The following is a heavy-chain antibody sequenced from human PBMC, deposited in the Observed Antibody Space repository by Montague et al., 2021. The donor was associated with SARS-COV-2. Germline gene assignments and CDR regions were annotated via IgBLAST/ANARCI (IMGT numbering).Heavy chain of an antibody. D-gene: IGHD6-19*01. Sequence: SQRLSCAASGFTFDDYGMSWVRQAPGKGLEWVSGINWNGGSTGYADSVKGRFTISRDNAKNSLYLQMNSLRAEDTALYHCARVSGFSPAVAGTGYFDLWGRGTLVTVSS. CDR3: ARVSGFSPAVAGTGYFDL. CDR2: INWNGGST. CDR1: GFTFDDYG. J-gene: IGHJ2*01. V-gene: IGHV3-20*01.